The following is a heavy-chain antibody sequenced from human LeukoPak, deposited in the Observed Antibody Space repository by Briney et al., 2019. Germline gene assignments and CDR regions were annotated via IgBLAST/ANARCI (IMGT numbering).Heavy chain of an antibody. V-gene: IGHV3-9*01. CDR3: AKDIRPDYYDSSGYSFDY. CDR2: ISWNSGSI. J-gene: IGHJ4*02. CDR1: GFTFDDYA. D-gene: IGHD3-22*01. Sequence: GRSLRLSCAASGFTFDDYAMHCVRQAPGQGLEWVSGISWNSGSIGYADSVKGRFTISRDNDKNSLYLQMNSLRAEDTALYYCAKDIRPDYYDSSGYSFDYWGQGTLVTVSS.